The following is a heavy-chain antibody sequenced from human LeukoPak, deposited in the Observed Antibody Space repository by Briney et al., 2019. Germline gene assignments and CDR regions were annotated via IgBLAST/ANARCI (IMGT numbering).Heavy chain of an antibody. Sequence: PGGSLRLSCAASGFTFSSYEMNWVRQAPGKWLEWVSYIISSGSTIYYADSVKGRFTISRDKAKNSLYLQMNSLRAEDTAVYYCAELGITMIGGVWGKGTTVTISS. J-gene: IGHJ6*04. CDR3: AELGITMIGGV. D-gene: IGHD3-10*02. V-gene: IGHV3-48*03. CDR1: GFTFSSYE. CDR2: IISSGSTI.